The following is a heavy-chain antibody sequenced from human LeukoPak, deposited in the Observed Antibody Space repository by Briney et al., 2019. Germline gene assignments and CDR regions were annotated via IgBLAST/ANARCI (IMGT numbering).Heavy chain of an antibody. CDR2: IYSGGST. J-gene: IGHJ4*02. V-gene: IGHV3-53*05. CDR3: ATSWGKGILYFDY. CDR1: GFTVSNNY. D-gene: IGHD2-2*01. Sequence: PGGSLRLSCAASGFTVSNNYMSWVRQALGKGLEWVSVIYSGGSTYYADSVKGRFTISRDNSKNTLYLQMNSLRSEDTAVYYCATSWGKGILYFDYWGQGTLVTVSS.